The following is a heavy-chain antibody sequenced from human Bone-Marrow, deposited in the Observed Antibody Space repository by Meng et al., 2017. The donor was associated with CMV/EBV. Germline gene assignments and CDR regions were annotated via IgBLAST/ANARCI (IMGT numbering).Heavy chain of an antibody. V-gene: IGHV3-23*01. CDR3: AKAFLQCLEGGDAFHI. CDR1: GFTFSSYA. J-gene: IGHJ3*02. CDR2: VSGSGGST. D-gene: IGHD3-3*01. Sequence: GESLKISCSASGFTFSSYAMTWVCQAPGKGLEWVSTVSGSGGSTYYADSVKGRFTISRDNSRNTLYLQMSSLRADDTAVYYCAKAFLQCLEGGDAFHIWGQGTMVTVSS.